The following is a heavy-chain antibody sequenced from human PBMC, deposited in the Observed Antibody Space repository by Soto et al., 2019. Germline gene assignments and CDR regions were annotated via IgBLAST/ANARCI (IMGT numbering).Heavy chain of an antibody. CDR2: INHGGST. CDR1: GGSFRDYY. V-gene: IGHV4-34*01. J-gene: IGHJ4*02. CDR3: ARGRGNYILFDY. Sequence: SETLSLTCTVYGGSFRDYYLTWIRQPPGKGLEWIGEINHGGSTNYNPSLESRVTISVDTSKKQFSLKLRSVTAADTAVYYCARGRGNYILFDYWGQGTLVTVSS. D-gene: IGHD1-7*01.